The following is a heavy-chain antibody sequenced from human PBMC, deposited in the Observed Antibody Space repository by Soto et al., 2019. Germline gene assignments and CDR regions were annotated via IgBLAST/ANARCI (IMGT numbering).Heavy chain of an antibody. CDR2: IWYDGSNK. Sequence: QVQLVESGGGVVQPGRSLRLSCAASGFTFSTYGMHWVRQAPGKGLEWVAVIWYDGSNKYYADSVRGRFTISRDNPKKTQYLEMNSLGVEDMAGYYCGRVINQMWSHYGMDLWGQGTTVTVSS. V-gene: IGHV3-33*01. CDR3: GRVINQMWSHYGMDL. CDR1: GFTFSTYG. D-gene: IGHD2-21*01. J-gene: IGHJ6*02.